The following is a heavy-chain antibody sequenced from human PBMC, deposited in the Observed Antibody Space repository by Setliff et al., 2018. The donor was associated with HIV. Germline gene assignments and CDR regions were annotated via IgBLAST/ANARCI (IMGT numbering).Heavy chain of an antibody. D-gene: IGHD3-22*01. V-gene: IGHV4-38-2*02. CDR1: GFSISSDYY. CDR3: ASYYGADEPSYYFDF. Sequence: PSETLSLTCTVSGFSISSDYYGGWIRQPPGKGLEWIGSIYHSGSTYYSPSLQSRVTMAVDTSKNQFSLKLSSVTAADTAVYYCASYYGADEPSYYFDFWGQGTQVTVSS. CDR2: IYHSGST. J-gene: IGHJ4*02.